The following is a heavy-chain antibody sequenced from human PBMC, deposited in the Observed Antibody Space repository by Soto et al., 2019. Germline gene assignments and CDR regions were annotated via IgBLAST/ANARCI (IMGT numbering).Heavy chain of an antibody. CDR2: IYYRSKWYN. V-gene: IGHV6-1*01. CDR3: ARFGSGWGLAY. J-gene: IGHJ4*02. D-gene: IGHD6-19*01. Sequence: SQTLSLTCAISGDSVSSNSVAWNWIRQSPSRGLEWLGRIYYRSKWYNDYAVSVKSRININPDTSKNQFSLQLNSVTPEDTFVYYGARFGSGWGLAYWGQGTLVPGSS. CDR1: GDSVSSNSVA.